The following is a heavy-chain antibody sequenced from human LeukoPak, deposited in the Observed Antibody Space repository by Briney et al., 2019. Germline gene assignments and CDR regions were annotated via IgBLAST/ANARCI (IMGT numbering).Heavy chain of an antibody. CDR3: ASALTGSFAY. CDR2: INSDGSTT. CDR1: GFTFRTYW. V-gene: IGHV3-74*01. D-gene: IGHD3-9*01. Sequence: GGSLRLSRAASGFTFRTYWMHWVRQAPGKGLVWVSRINSDGSTTSYADSVKGRFTISRDNVKNTLYLQMNSLRAEDTAVYYCASALTGSFAYWGQGTLVTVSS. J-gene: IGHJ4*02.